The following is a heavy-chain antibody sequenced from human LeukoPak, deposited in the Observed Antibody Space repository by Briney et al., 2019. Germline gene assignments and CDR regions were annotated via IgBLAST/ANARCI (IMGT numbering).Heavy chain of an antibody. D-gene: IGHD3-9*01. V-gene: IGHV3-73*01. Sequence: GGSLRLSCAASGFTFSGSAMHWVRQASGKGLEWVGRIRSKANSYATAYAASVKGRFTISRDDSKNTAYLQMNSLKTEDTAVYYCTRTTGYHPTTLYDYWGQGTLVTVSS. CDR3: TRTTGYHPTTLYDY. CDR1: GFTFSGSA. CDR2: IRSKANSYAT. J-gene: IGHJ4*02.